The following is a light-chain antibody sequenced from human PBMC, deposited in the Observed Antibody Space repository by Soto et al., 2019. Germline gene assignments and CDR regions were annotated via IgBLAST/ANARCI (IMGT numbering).Light chain of an antibody. CDR3: QQYNNWPWT. J-gene: IGKJ1*01. CDR2: SAS. Sequence: EIVMTQSPATLSVSPGGRATLSSRASQSISDTLAWYQQKPGQAPRLLIYSASRRATGFPGRFSGSGSGTDFTLTISSLQSEDLAVYYCQQYNNWPWTFGQGTKVDIK. CDR1: QSISDT. V-gene: IGKV3-15*01.